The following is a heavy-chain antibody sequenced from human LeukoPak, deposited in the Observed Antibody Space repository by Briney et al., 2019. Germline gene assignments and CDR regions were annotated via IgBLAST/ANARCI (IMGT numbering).Heavy chain of an antibody. CDR2: INHSGST. D-gene: IGHD6-13*01. V-gene: IGHV4-34*01. CDR1: GGSFSGYY. CDR3: ARGPPWYRSSWYYFDY. Sequence: SETLSLTCAVYGGSFSGYYWSWIRQPPGKGLEWVGEINHSGSTNYNPSLKSRVTISVDTSKNQFSLKLSSVTAADTAVYYCARGPPWYRSSWYYFDYWGQGTLVTVSS. J-gene: IGHJ4*02.